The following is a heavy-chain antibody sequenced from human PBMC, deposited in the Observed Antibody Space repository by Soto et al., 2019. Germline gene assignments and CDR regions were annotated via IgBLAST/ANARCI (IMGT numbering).Heavy chain of an antibody. CDR3: GRVVEGATRHTDPDS. Sequence: PSETLSLTCTVSGVSIHNSHSFWAWIRQPPGKGLQFIASVYHNGGAHYNSSLKSRVTISVDTANNQVSLRMGSLTAADTAFYYCGRVVEGATRHTDPDSWGQGILVTVSS. J-gene: IGHJ5*01. CDR2: VYHNGGA. CDR1: GVSIHNSHSF. V-gene: IGHV4-39*01. D-gene: IGHD2-21*01.